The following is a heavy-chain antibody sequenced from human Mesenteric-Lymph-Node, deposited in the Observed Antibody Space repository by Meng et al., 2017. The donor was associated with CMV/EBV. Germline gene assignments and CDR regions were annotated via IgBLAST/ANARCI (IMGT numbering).Heavy chain of an antibody. J-gene: IGHJ4*02. D-gene: IGHD2-2*01. CDR1: AFSFSTYA. CDR3: AKNYADVVIPAIDY. Sequence: GESLKISCAASAFSFSTYAMSWVRQAPGKGLEWISGISDGGGGIYYANSVEGRFIVSRDNSKDTLSLQMNSLRAEDTAVYYCAKNYADVVIPAIDYWGQGTLVTVSS. CDR2: ISDGGGGI. V-gene: IGHV3-23*01.